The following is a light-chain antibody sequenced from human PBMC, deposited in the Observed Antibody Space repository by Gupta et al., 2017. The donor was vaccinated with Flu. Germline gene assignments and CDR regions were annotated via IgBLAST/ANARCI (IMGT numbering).Light chain of an antibody. Sequence: QSVLTQPPSVSAAPGQKVTISCSGDIFNFEYHLVSWYQKFPRTPPRLLIYENDQRPSGIPDRFSGSKSSTSGTLGITGLQAADEADYYCATWDTSLKTGVFGGGTKLTVL. CDR1: IFNFEYHL. CDR2: END. CDR3: ATWDTSLKTGV. J-gene: IGLJ3*02. V-gene: IGLV1-51*02.